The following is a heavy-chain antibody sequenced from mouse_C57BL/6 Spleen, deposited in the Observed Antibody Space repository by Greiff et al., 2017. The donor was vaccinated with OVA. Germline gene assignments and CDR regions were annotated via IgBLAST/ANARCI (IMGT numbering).Heavy chain of an antibody. CDR3: ARGGYSKTYAMDY. J-gene: IGHJ4*01. Sequence: QVQLQQPGAELVRPGSSVKLSCKASGYTFTSYWMDWVKQRPGQGLEWIGNIYPSDSETHYNQKFKDKATLTVDKSSSTAYMQLSSLTSEDSAVYYCARGGYSKTYAMDYWGQGTSVTVSS. CDR1: GYTFTSYW. CDR2: IYPSDSET. D-gene: IGHD2-5*01. V-gene: IGHV1-61*01.